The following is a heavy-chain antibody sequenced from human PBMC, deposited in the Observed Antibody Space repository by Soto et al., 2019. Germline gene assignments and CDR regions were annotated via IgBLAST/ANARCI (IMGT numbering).Heavy chain of an antibody. V-gene: IGHV3-30-3*01. CDR1: GFTFSSYA. CDR3: ARAYEGDYFDY. CDR2: ISYDGSNK. J-gene: IGHJ4*02. Sequence: QVQLVESGGGVVQPGRSLRLSCAASGFTFSSYAMHWVRQAPGKGLEWVAVISYDGSNKYYADSVKGRFTISRDNSKNTLYLQMNSLRAEEPAVYYCARAYEGDYFDYWGQGTLVTVSS. D-gene: IGHD3-16*01.